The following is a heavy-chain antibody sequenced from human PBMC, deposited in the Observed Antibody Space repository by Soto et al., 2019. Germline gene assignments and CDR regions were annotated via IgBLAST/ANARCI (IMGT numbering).Heavy chain of an antibody. V-gene: IGHV4-59*01. CDR1: GGSISNYY. CDR3: ARDRVGVSSNWFDS. J-gene: IGHJ5*01. D-gene: IGHD1-26*01. CDR2: IYYSGNT. Sequence: PSETLSLTCTVSGGSISNYYWSWIRQPPGKRLEWIGYIYYSGNTNYNPSLKSRVTTSIDMSKNQFSLKLTSVTAADTAVYYCARDRVGVSSNWFDSWGRGTLVTVSS.